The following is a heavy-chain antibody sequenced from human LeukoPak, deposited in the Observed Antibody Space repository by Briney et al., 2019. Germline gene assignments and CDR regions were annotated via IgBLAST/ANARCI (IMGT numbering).Heavy chain of an antibody. V-gene: IGHV4-39*07. CDR1: GGSISSSSYY. J-gene: IGHJ4*02. CDR3: ARGPAPYCSSTSCPMYYFDY. D-gene: IGHD2-2*01. CDR2: IYYSGST. Sequence: SETLSLTCTVSGGSISSSSYYWGWIRQPPGKGLEWIGSIYYSGSTYYNPSLKSRVTISVDTSKNQFSLKLSSVTAADTAVYYCARGPAPYCSSTSCPMYYFDYWGQGTLLTVSS.